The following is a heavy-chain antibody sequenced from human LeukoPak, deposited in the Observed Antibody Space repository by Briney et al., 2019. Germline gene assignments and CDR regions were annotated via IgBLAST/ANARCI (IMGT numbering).Heavy chain of an antibody. CDR2: INPSGGST. J-gene: IGHJ5*02. Sequence: ASVKVSCKASGYTFTSYYMHWVRQAPGQGLEWMGIINPSGGSTSYAQKFQGRVTMTRDTSTSTAYMELRSLRSDDTAVYYCARTIFGVVNWFDPWGQGTLVTVSS. CDR1: GYTFTSYY. V-gene: IGHV1-46*01. D-gene: IGHD3-3*01. CDR3: ARTIFGVVNWFDP.